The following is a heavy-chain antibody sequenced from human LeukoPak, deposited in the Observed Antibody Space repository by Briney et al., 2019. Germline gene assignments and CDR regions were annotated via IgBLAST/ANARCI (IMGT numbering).Heavy chain of an antibody. CDR2: IYSGGST. CDR3: AREPAQIDAFDI. Sequence: PGGSLRLSCAVSGFTVSSNYMSWVRQAPGKGLEWVSVIYSGGSTYYADSVKGRFTISRDNSKNTLYLQMNSLRAEDTAVYYCAREPAQIDAFDIWGQGTMVTVSS. CDR1: GFTVSSNY. D-gene: IGHD1-14*01. V-gene: IGHV3-66*01. J-gene: IGHJ3*02.